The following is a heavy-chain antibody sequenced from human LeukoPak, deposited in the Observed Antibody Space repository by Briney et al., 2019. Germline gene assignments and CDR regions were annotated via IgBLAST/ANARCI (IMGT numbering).Heavy chain of an antibody. V-gene: IGHV4-34*01. CDR1: GGSFSGNY. CDR2: INHSGST. J-gene: IGHJ3*02. CDR3: ARVTVVPAAKGRAFDI. D-gene: IGHD2-2*01. Sequence: PSETLSLTCAVYGGSFSGNYWSWIRQPPGKGLEWIGEINHSGSTNYNPSLKSRVTISVDTSKNQFSLKLSSVTAADTAVYYCARVTVVPAAKGRAFDIWGQGTMVTVSS.